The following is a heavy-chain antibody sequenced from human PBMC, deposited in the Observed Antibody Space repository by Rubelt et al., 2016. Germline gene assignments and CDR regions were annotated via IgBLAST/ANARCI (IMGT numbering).Heavy chain of an antibody. V-gene: IGHV4-34*01. CDR1: GGSFSGYY. Sequence: QVQLQQWGAGLLKPSETLSLTCAVYGGSFSGYYWNWIRQPPGKGLEWIGEINHSGSTNYNPSLKSRVTISVDTSKNQFSLKLSSVTAADTAVYYCAKDKTTQLDGGSDYWGQGTLVTVSS. CDR2: INHSGST. D-gene: IGHD1-1*01. J-gene: IGHJ4*02. CDR3: AKDKTTQLDGGSDY.